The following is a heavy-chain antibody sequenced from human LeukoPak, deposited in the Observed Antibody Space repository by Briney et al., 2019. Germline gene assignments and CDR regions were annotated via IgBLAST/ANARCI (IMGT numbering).Heavy chain of an antibody. CDR2: ISGDGGST. D-gene: IGHD2-15*01. J-gene: IGHJ3*02. CDR3: AKEIDTLGTNAFDI. CDR1: GFTFDDYA. V-gene: IGHV3-43*02. Sequence: PGGSLRLSCAASGFTFDDYAMHWVRQAPGKGLEWVSLISGDGGSTYYADSVRGRFTISGDNSKNSLYLQMDSLRTEDTAFYYCAKEIDTLGTNAFDIWGQGTMVTVSS.